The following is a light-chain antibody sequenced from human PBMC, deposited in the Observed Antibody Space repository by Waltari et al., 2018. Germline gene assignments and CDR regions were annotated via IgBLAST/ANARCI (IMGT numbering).Light chain of an antibody. V-gene: IGKV3-11*01. J-gene: IGKJ4*01. CDR1: ESVFNY. Sequence: EIVLTQSPVTLSLSAGERATLSCRASESVFNYLAWYQQKPGQSPRLLIYDTSTRATGIPARFSGSGSGTDFTLTISNLEAEDFALYYCQQGSILPLTLGGGTKVEIK. CDR2: DTS. CDR3: QQGSILPLT.